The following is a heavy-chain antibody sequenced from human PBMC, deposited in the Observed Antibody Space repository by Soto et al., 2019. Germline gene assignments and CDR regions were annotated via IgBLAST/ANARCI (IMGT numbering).Heavy chain of an antibody. CDR3: ASVPSSSWEYYYSGMEF. CDR2: IIPIFGTA. Sequence: PVKVSCKASGGTFSGYAISWARQAPGQVLEWMGGIIPIFGTANYAQKSQGRVTITADESTSTAYMELSSLRSEDTAVYYCASVPSSSWEYYYSGMEFWGKGTSVTVSS. J-gene: IGHJ6*01. CDR1: GGTFSGYA. V-gene: IGHV1-69*01. D-gene: IGHD6-13*01.